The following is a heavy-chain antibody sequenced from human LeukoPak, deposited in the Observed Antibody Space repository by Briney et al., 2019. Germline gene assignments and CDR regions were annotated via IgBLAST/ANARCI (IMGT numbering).Heavy chain of an antibody. V-gene: IGHV3-64*01. J-gene: IGHJ6*03. CDR1: GFTFSSYA. CDR2: ISSNGGST. Sequence: GGSLRLSCAASGFTFSSYAMHWVRQAPGKGLEYVSAISSNGGSTYYANSVKGRFTIPRDNSKNTLYLQMGSLRAEDMAVYYCARDLYYDFWSGYYTGLRYYYYYMDVWGKGTTVTVSS. D-gene: IGHD3-3*01. CDR3: ARDLYYDFWSGYYTGLRYYYYYMDV.